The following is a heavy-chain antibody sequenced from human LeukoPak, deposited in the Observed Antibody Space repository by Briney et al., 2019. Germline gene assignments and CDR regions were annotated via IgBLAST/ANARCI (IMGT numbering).Heavy chain of an antibody. V-gene: IGHV3-21*04. CDR3: AKDGSGWDYYYYYMDV. CDR2: ISGSSSYI. Sequence: GGSLRLSCAASGFTFSSYSMNWVRQAPGKGLEWVSSISGSSSYIYYADSVKGRFTISRDNSKNTLYLQMNSLRAEDTAVYYCAKDGSGWDYYYYYMDVWGKGTTVTISS. J-gene: IGHJ6*03. CDR1: GFTFSSYS. D-gene: IGHD6-19*01.